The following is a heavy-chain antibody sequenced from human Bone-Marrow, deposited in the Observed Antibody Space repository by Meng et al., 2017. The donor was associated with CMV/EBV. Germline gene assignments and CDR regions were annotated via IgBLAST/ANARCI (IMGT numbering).Heavy chain of an antibody. D-gene: IGHD3-3*01. V-gene: IGHV3-7*01. CDR3: ARGRSGQGLYFDY. CDR1: GFTLSSHW. CDR2: INPDGSGN. J-gene: IGHJ4*02. Sequence: GESLKISCAASGFTLSSHWMSWVRQAPGKGLEWVAMINPDGSGNYYVDSVKGRFTISRDNAKNSLYPQMNSLRAEDTAVYYCARGRSGQGLYFDYWGQGTLVNVSS.